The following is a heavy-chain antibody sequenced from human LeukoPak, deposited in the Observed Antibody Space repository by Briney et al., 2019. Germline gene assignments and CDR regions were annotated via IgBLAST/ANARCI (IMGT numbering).Heavy chain of an antibody. CDR2: ITSSGDGT. V-gene: IGHV3-23*01. CDR1: GFTFSIYA. J-gene: IGHJ4*02. CDR3: AKDRPNYYGSNGHYYRRDGDY. D-gene: IGHD3-22*01. Sequence: PGGSLRLSCAASGFTFSIYAMGWARQAPGKGLQWVSSITSSGDGTYYADSVKGRFTISRDNSENMLYLQMNSLRVEDTAVYVCAKDRPNYYGSNGHYYRRDGDYWGQGTLVTVSS.